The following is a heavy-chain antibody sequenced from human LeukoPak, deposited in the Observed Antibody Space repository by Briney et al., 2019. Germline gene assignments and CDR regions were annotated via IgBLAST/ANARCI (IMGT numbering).Heavy chain of an antibody. D-gene: IGHD2/OR15-2a*01. CDR1: GFSFSNYA. Sequence: GGSLRLSCAASGFSFSNYAMSWVRQAPGKGLEWVSSISGSGGSTYYADSVKGRVTIFRGNAKNTLYLEMNSLTAEDTALYYCTRSGYYNGYDYWGQGTLVTVSS. J-gene: IGHJ4*02. V-gene: IGHV3-23*01. CDR3: TRSGYYNGYDY. CDR2: ISGSGGST.